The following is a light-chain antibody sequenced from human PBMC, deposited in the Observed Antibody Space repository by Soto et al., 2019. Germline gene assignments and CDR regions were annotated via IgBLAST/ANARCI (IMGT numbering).Light chain of an antibody. CDR2: GAS. CDR1: QTVDSSF. Sequence: EIVLTQSPDTLSLSPGERATLSCRASQTVDSSFLAWYQHKPGQAPRLLIFGASSRANGIPDRFSGSGSGTDFPLTISRREPEDFALYYCQHSRISPQYTFGQGTKLEIK. CDR3: QHSRISPQYT. V-gene: IGKV3-20*01. J-gene: IGKJ2*01.